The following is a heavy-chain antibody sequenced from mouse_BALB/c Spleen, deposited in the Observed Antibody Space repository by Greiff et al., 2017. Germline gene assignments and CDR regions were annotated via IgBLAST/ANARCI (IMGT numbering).Heavy chain of an antibody. J-gene: IGHJ3*01. D-gene: IGHD2-4*01. CDR2: ISSGSSTI. CDR3: ARGYDYTWFAY. V-gene: IGHV5-17*02. Sequence: EVHLVESGGGLVQPGGSRKLSCAASGFTFSSFGMHWVRQAPEKGLEWVAYISSGSSTIYYADTVKGRFTISRDNPKNTLFLQMTSLRSEDTAMYYCARGYDYTWFAYWGQGTLVTVSA. CDR1: GFTFSSFG.